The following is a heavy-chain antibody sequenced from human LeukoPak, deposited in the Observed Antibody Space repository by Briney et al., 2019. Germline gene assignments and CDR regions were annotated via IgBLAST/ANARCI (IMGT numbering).Heavy chain of an antibody. Sequence: EPSETLSLTCAVYGGSFSGYYWSWIRQPPGKGLEWIGEIVHSGNTKYNPSLKSRVTISVDTSKNQFSLNLTSVTAADTAVYYCARFGSSTWYKGAFDIWGQGTMVTVAS. D-gene: IGHD6-13*01. CDR2: IVHSGNT. CDR1: GGSFSGYY. J-gene: IGHJ3*02. V-gene: IGHV4-34*12. CDR3: ARFGSSTWYKGAFDI.